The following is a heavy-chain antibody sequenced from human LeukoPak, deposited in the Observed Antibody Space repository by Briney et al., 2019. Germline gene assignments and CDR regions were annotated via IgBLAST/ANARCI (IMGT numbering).Heavy chain of an antibody. CDR3: ARDRSGTEHFDY. Sequence: PGRSLRLFCAASGFTFSSYAMHWVRQAPGKGLEWVAVISYDGSNKYYADSVKGRFTISRDNSKNTLYLQMNSLRAEDTAVYYCARDRSGTEHFDYWGQGTLVTVSS. J-gene: IGHJ4*02. CDR1: GFTFSSYA. V-gene: IGHV3-30*04. D-gene: IGHD6-13*01. CDR2: ISYDGSNK.